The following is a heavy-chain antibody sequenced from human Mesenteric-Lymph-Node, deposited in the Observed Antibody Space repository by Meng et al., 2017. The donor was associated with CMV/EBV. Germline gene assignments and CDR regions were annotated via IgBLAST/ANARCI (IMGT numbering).Heavy chain of an antibody. CDR1: GSISGYY. Sequence: GSISGYYWTGIRQPPGKGLEWIGEINHSGSTNYNPSLKSRVTIAVDTSNNQFSLKLTSVTAADTAVYYCARGGGYCISTSCLRTGEFWGQGTLVTVSS. D-gene: IGHD2-2*01. CDR2: INHSGST. V-gene: IGHV4-34*01. J-gene: IGHJ4*02. CDR3: ARGGGYCISTSCLRTGEF.